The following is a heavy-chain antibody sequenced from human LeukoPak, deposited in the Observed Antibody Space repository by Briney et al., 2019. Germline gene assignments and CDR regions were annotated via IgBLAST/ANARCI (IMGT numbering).Heavy chain of an antibody. Sequence: GRSLRLSCAASGFTFSSYGMHWVRQAPGKGLEWVAVISHDGSNKDYSDSVKGRFTISRDNSKNTLYLQMNSLRAEDTAVYYCANDYSNYYSYGMDAWGQGTTVTVSS. J-gene: IGHJ6*02. D-gene: IGHD4-11*01. CDR2: ISHDGSNK. V-gene: IGHV3-30*18. CDR3: ANDYSNYYSYGMDA. CDR1: GFTFSSYG.